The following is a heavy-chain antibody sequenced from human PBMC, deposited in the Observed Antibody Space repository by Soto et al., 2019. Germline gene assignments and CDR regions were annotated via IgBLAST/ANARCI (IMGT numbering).Heavy chain of an antibody. Sequence: GESLKISCKGSGYSFTSYWIGWVRQMPGKGLEWMGIIYPGDSDTRYSPSFQGQVTISADKSISTAYLQWSSLKASDTAMYYCARLDMSAATGYYYGMDVWGQGTTVTVSS. CDR1: GYSFTSYW. D-gene: IGHD6-13*01. CDR2: IYPGDSDT. CDR3: ARLDMSAATGYYYGMDV. J-gene: IGHJ6*02. V-gene: IGHV5-51*01.